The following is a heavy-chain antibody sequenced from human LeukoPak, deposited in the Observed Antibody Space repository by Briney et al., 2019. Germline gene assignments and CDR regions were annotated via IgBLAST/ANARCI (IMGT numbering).Heavy chain of an antibody. CDR3: AREVIAAADSDAFDI. CDR2: INHSGST. D-gene: IGHD6-13*01. V-gene: IGHV4-34*01. J-gene: IGHJ3*02. CDR1: GGSFSGYY. Sequence: SETLSLTCAVYGGSFSGYYWSWIRQPPGKGLEWIGEINHSGSTNYNPSLKSRVTISVDTSKNQFSLKLSSVTAADTAVYYCAREVIAAADSDAFDIWGQGTMVTVSS.